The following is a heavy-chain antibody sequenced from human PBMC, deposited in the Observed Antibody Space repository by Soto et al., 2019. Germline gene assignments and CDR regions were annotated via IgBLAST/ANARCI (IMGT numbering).Heavy chain of an antibody. D-gene: IGHD2-2*01. CDR3: TTLKQDSAVP. CDR1: GYTFTSYD. CDR2: MNPNSGNT. J-gene: IGHJ5*01. V-gene: IGHV1-8*01. Sequence: QVQLVQSGAEVKKPGASVKVSCKASGYTFTSYDINWVRLATGQGLEWMGWMNPNSGNTAYAQKFQGRVTITRNTSITTAYIQLRSLRSEPTAVYYCTTLKQDSAVPWGQGTLVTVSS.